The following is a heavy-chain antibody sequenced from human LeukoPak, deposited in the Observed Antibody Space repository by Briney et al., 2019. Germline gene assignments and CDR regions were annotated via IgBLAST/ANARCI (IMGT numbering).Heavy chain of an antibody. CDR2: IYYSGST. CDR1: GGSISSYY. D-gene: IGHD3-22*01. Sequence: SETLSLTCTVSGGSISSYYWSWIRQPPGKGLEWIGYIYYSGSTNYNPSLRSRVTISVDTSKNQFSLKLSSVTAADTAVYYCARNGILSDSSGYYPGGVDYWGQGTLVTVSS. V-gene: IGHV4-59*01. J-gene: IGHJ4*02. CDR3: ARNGILSDSSGYYPGGVDY.